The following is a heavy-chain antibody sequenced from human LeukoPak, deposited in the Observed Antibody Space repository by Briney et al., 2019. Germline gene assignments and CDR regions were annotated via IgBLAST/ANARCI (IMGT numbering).Heavy chain of an antibody. Sequence: PSETLSLTCTVSGGSISSSSYYWGWISQPPGKGLEWIGSIYYSGSTYYNPSLKSRVTISVDTSKNQFSLKLSSVTAADTAVYYCARMYYDFWSGYYPQEYYYGMDVWGQGTTVTVSS. CDR2: IYYSGST. D-gene: IGHD3-3*01. CDR1: GGSISSSSYY. V-gene: IGHV4-39*01. J-gene: IGHJ6*02. CDR3: ARMYYDFWSGYYPQEYYYGMDV.